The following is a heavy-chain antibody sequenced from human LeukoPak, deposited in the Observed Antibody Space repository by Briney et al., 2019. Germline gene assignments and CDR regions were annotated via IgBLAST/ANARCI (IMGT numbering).Heavy chain of an antibody. CDR3: AKSQLRFLEWLLYC. J-gene: IGHJ4*02. CDR2: IRYDGSNK. D-gene: IGHD3-3*01. Sequence: GGAPRLSCAASGFTFSSYGMHLGRQAPGKGLGGGGFIRYDGSNKYYADSVKGRFTISRDNSKNTLYLQMNSLRAEDTAVYYCAKSQLRFLEWLLYCWGQGTLVTVSS. CDR1: GFTFSSYG. V-gene: IGHV3-30*02.